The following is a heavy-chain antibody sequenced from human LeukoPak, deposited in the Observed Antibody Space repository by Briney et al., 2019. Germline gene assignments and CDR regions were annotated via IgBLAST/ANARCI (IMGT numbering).Heavy chain of an antibody. CDR1: GFIFTDYP. D-gene: IGHD3-10*01. CDR2: MSIDGNTK. J-gene: IGHJ4*02. CDR3: AREGVRFGEYPPTIDY. V-gene: IGHV3-30-3*01. Sequence: GGSLRLSCAASGFIFTDYPIHWVRQTPDKGLECVALMSIDGNTKYYANSVRGRFTVSRDNSKNTVYLEMNSLRAEDTAVYYCAREGVRFGEYPPTIDYWGQGTLVTVSS.